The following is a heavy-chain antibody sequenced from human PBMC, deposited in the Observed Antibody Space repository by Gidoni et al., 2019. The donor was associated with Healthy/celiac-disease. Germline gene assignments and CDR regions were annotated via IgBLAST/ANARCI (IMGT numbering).Heavy chain of an antibody. Sequence: QVQLVQSGAEVKKPGSSVKVSCKASGGTFRSYAISWGRQAPGQGLEWMGGIIPIFGTANYAQKFQGRVTITADESTSTAYMELSSLRSEDTAVYYCARAELGYCSGGSCYSDYWGQGTLVTVSS. CDR2: IIPIFGTA. CDR3: ARAELGYCSGGSCYSDY. V-gene: IGHV1-69*01. D-gene: IGHD2-15*01. J-gene: IGHJ4*02. CDR1: GGTFRSYA.